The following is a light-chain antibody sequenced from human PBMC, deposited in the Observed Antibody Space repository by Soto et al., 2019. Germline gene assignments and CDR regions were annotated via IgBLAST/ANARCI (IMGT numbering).Light chain of an antibody. J-gene: IGLJ3*02. Sequence: QRVLTQSSSASASLGSSVKLTCTLTSRNRTYTIAWHQQQPGKAPRFLMKLERSGNYNKGSGIPDRFSGSSSGADRYLTISKLQFEDEADYYCETWDTNTRVFGGGTKLTVL. CDR3: ETWDTNTRV. CDR1: SRNRTYT. V-gene: IGLV4-60*02. CDR2: LERSGNY.